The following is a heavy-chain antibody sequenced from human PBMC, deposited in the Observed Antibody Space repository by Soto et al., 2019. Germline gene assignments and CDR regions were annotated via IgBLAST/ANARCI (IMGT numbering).Heavy chain of an antibody. Sequence: ASVKVSCKASGYTFTNYGITWVRQAPGQGLEWMGWISTFNGNTNYAQRFQGRATLTTDTSTSTAFMELRSLRSDDTAVYYCARLCLASCGVTTLRDAFDIWGQGTMVTVSS. CDR2: ISTFNGNT. V-gene: IGHV1-18*01. CDR1: GYTFTNYG. CDR3: ARLCLASCGVTTLRDAFDI. J-gene: IGHJ3*02. D-gene: IGHD4-17*01.